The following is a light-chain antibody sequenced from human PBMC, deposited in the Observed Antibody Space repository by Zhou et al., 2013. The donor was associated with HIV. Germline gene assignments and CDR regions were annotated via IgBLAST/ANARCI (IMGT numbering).Light chain of an antibody. J-gene: IGKJ2*01. Sequence: DIQMTQSPSSLSASVGDRVTITCRASQSISSYLNWYQQKPGKAPKLLIYAASSLQSGVPSRFSDSGSGTDFTLTISSLQPEDFATYYCQQSYSTPYTFGLGDQAGDQT. V-gene: IGKV1-39*01. CDR2: AAS. CDR1: QSISSY. CDR3: QQSYSTPYT.